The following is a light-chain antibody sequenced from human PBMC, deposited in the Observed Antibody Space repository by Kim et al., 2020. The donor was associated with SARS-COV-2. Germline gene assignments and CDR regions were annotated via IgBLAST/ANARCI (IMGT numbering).Light chain of an antibody. Sequence: PGERGTLSCRASQSITNDYLAWYQQKPGQAPRLLIYGASSRATGIPDRFSGSGSGTDFTLTVSRLEPEDFAVYYCQQYATSPFTFGPGTKVDIK. V-gene: IGKV3-20*01. CDR3: QQYATSPFT. CDR1: QSITNDY. CDR2: GAS. J-gene: IGKJ3*01.